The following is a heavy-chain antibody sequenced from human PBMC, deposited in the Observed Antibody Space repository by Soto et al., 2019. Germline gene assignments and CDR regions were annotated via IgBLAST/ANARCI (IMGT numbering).Heavy chain of an antibody. J-gene: IGHJ6*02. D-gene: IGHD3-22*01. CDR2: ISSSSSYT. CDR3: GREPYYYDSSAGWGWEKVRTGGYHRMDV. Sequence: QVQLVESGGGLVKPGGSLRLSCAASGFTFSDYYMSWIRQAPGKGLEWVSYISSSSSYTNYADSVKGRFTISRDNAKNPLYRQMNSLRAGDTAVYYCGREPYYYDSSAGWGWEKVRTGGYHRMDVWGQGTTVTVSS. V-gene: IGHV3-11*05. CDR1: GFTFSDYY.